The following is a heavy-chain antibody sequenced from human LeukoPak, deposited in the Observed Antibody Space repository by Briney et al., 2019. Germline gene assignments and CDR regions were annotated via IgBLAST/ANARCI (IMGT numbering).Heavy chain of an antibody. Sequence: GGSLRLSCAASGFTFSSYSMNWVRQAPGKGLEWVSSISSSSSYIYYADSVKGRFTISRDNAKNTLYLQLNSLRAEDTAVYYCARDGRRSSWYLHHVYWGQGTLVTVSS. J-gene: IGHJ4*02. CDR2: ISSSSSYI. CDR1: GFTFSSYS. V-gene: IGHV3-21*01. D-gene: IGHD6-13*01. CDR3: ARDGRRSSWYLHHVY.